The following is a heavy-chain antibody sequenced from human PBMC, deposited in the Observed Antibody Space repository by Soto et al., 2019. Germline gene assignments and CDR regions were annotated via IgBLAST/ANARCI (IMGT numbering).Heavy chain of an antibody. Sequence: QLQLQESGPGLVKPSETLSLTCTVSGGSISSSSYFWGWIRQPPGKGLEWIGTIYYSGSTYSNPSLKSRVTISVDTSKNQFSLELNFVTAADTALYYCARLQQQLVLWGQGTLVTVSS. CDR1: GGSISSSSYF. V-gene: IGHV4-39*01. CDR2: IYYSGST. J-gene: IGHJ4*02. CDR3: ARLQQQLVL. D-gene: IGHD6-13*01.